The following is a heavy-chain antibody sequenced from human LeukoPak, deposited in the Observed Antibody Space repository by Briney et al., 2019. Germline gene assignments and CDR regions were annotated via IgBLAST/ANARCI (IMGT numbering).Heavy chain of an antibody. D-gene: IGHD6-13*01. J-gene: IGHJ1*01. V-gene: IGHV3-30*18. CDR2: ISNDGSKN. CDR3: AKSSGSSWFPGTEYFQH. CDR1: GFTFRSHG. Sequence: GGSLRLSCAASGFTFRSHGMHWVRQAPREGLEWVAVISNDGSKNYYEDSVKGRFTISRDNSKNTLYLQMNSLRGEDTAVYYCAKSSGSSWFPGTEYFQHWGQGTLVTVSS.